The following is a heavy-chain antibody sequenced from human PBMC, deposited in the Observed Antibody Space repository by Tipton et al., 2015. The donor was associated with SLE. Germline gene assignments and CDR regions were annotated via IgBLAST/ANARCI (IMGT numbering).Heavy chain of an antibody. V-gene: IGHV3-23*01. CDR1: EFTFSIHA. J-gene: IGHJ4*02. Sequence: SLRLSCVVSEFTFSIHAMSWVRQAPGKGLEWVSAMSGSGGNTYYADSVKGRFTISRDNSKNTLYLQMNNLRTEDTAVYYCATVGDGWEPYYWGQGTLVTVSS. CDR2: MSGSGGNT. D-gene: IGHD1-26*01. CDR3: ATVGDGWEPYY.